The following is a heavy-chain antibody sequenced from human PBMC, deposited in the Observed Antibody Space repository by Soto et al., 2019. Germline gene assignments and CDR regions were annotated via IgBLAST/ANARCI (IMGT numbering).Heavy chain of an antibody. D-gene: IGHD3-10*01. CDR1: GYAFTSYG. CDR2: IAPHSGRT. CDR3: ARAATGSYHSAY. J-gene: IGHJ4*02. V-gene: IGHV1-18*04. Sequence: QVQLVQSGPEVKNPGASVRVSCVASGYAFTSYGVNWVRQAPGQGLEWMGWIAPHSGRTTYLPKFKGRVTTTTDVSTNTVYIELRSLTSNDTGIYFCARAATGSYHSAYWGQGTVVTVSS.